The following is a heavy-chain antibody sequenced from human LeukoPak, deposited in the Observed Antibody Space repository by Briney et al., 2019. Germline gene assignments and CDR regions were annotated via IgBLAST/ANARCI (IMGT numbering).Heavy chain of an antibody. V-gene: IGHV4-34*01. D-gene: IGHD6-13*01. CDR3: ARGIAAAGPFDY. CDR2: INHSGST. J-gene: IGHJ4*02. Sequence: SETLSLTCAVYGGSFSGYYWSWIRQPPGKGLEWIGEINHSGSTNYNPSLKSRVTISVDTSKNQFSLKLSSVIAADTAVYYCARGIAAAGPFDYWGQGTLVTVSS. CDR1: GGSFSGYY.